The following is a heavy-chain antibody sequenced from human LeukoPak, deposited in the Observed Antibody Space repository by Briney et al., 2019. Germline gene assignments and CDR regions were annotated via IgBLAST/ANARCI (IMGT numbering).Heavy chain of an antibody. J-gene: IGHJ5*02. Sequence: SETLSLTCTVSGGSISTTKNYWGWVRQPPGKGLEWIGTMYYRGSTYYNPSLKSRVTISVDTSKNQFSLQLTSVTAADTAVYYCARDDYRGVTNFDPWGQGTLVTVSS. D-gene: IGHD3-10*01. CDR3: ARDDYRGVTNFDP. CDR2: MYYRGST. CDR1: GGSISTTKNY. V-gene: IGHV4-39*07.